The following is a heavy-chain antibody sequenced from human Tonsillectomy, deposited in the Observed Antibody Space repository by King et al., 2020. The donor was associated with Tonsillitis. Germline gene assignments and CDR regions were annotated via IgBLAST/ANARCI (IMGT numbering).Heavy chain of an antibody. V-gene: IGHV4-59*01. Sequence: QLQESGPGLVKPSETLFLTCTVSGGSISNYYWSWIRQPPGKGLEWVGYIYYSGCTNYNHALESRVTISLDTSKNQFSLKLTSVTAADTAVYYCARDRRSASYWGQGTLVTVSS. CDR1: GGSISNYY. CDR2: IYYSGCT. J-gene: IGHJ4*02. CDR3: ARDRRSASY.